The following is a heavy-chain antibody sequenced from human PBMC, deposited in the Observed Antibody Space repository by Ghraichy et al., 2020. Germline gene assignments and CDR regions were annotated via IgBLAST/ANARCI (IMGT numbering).Heavy chain of an antibody. CDR2: FGGDPRIT. CDR3: AKEGQIGVAGFDC. V-gene: IGHV3-23*01. J-gene: IGHJ4*02. CDR1: GFSFRSYA. Sequence: GGSLRLSCAASGFSFRSYAMSWVRQAPGKGLEWVTGFGGDPRITYYADSVKGRFTISRDNSRNTLYLQMNGLRVEDTALYYCAKEGQIGVAGFDCWGQGTLVTVSS. D-gene: IGHD6-19*01.